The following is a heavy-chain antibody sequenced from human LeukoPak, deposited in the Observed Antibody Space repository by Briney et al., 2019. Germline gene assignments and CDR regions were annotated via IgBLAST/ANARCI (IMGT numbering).Heavy chain of an antibody. CDR1: GGSISIYY. CDR2: IYNSGST. Sequence: SETLSLTCTVSGGSISIYYWSWIRQPPGKGLEWIGYIYNSGSTNYNPSLRSRVTMSVDTSKNQFSLKLNSVTAADTAVYYCVRDRELTYWSQGTLVTVSS. J-gene: IGHJ4*02. CDR3: VRDRELTY. V-gene: IGHV4-59*01. D-gene: IGHD1-26*01.